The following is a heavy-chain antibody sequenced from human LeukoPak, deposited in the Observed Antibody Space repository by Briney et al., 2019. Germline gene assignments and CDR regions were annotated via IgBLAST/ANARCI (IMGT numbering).Heavy chain of an antibody. V-gene: IGHV3-21*01. Sequence: AGGSLRLSCAASGFTFSSYSMNRVRQAPGKGLEWVSSISSSSSYIYYADSVKGRFTISRDNAKNSLYLQMNSLRAEDTAVYYCARVSTHYYYMDVWGKGTTVTVSS. CDR3: ARVSTHYYYMDV. D-gene: IGHD2-2*01. J-gene: IGHJ6*03. CDR1: GFTFSSYS. CDR2: ISSSSSYI.